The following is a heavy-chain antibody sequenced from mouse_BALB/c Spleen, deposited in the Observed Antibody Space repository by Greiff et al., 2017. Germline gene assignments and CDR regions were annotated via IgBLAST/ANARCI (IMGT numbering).Heavy chain of an antibody. CDR2: IWSGGST. V-gene: IGHV2-4-1*01. CDR1: GFSLTSYG. Sequence: QVQLKQSGPGLVQPSQSLSITCTVSGFSLTSYGVHWVRQSPGKGLEWLGVIWSGGSTDYNAAFISRLSISKDNSKSQVFFKMNSLQADDTAIYYCARNWNYGRSYYYAMDYWGQGTTVTVSS. D-gene: IGHD1-2*01. J-gene: IGHJ4*01. CDR3: ARNWNYGRSYYYAMDY.